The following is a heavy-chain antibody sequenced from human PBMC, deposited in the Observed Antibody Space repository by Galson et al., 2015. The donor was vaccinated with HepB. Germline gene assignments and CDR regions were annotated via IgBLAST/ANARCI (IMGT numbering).Heavy chain of an antibody. CDR2: ISAYNGNT. D-gene: IGHD1-26*01. Sequence: SVKVSCKASGYTFTSYGISWVRQAPGQGLEWMGWISAYNGNTNYAQKFQGRVTITADESTSTAYMELSSLRSEDTAVYYCAPGHSGSYGAFDIWGQGTMVTVSS. V-gene: IGHV1-18*04. CDR1: GYTFTSYG. CDR3: APGHSGSYGAFDI. J-gene: IGHJ3*02.